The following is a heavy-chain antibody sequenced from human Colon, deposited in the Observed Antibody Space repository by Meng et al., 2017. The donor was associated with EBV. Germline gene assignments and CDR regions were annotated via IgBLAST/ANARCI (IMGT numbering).Heavy chain of an antibody. Sequence: QVQLQESCPGLVKPSGXLSLTCDGSGGSIRMDQWGSWVRQAPGRGLVWIGEIYHSGGTNYNTSVKSRVSMSVDKSQNHFSLRLSSVTAEDTAVYYCTTLYGDSIAWGQGTLGTVSS. D-gene: IGHD4-17*01. V-gene: IGHV4-4*02. CDR1: GGSIRMDQW. J-gene: IGHJ4*02. CDR2: IYHSGGT. CDR3: TTLYGDSIA.